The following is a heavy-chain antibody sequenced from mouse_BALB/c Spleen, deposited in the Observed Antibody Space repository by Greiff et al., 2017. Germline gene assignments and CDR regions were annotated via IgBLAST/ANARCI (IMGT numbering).Heavy chain of an antibody. V-gene: IGHV1-54*01. CDR2: INPGSGGT. J-gene: IGHJ2*01. CDR3: ARSGGNVYYFDY. Sequence: QVHVKQSGAELVRPGTSVKVSCKASGYAFTNYLIEWVKQRPGQGLEWIGVINPGSGGTNYNEKFKGKATLTADKSSSTAYMQLSSLTSDDSAVYFCARSGGNVYYFDYWGQGTTLTVSS. CDR1: GYAFTNYL. D-gene: IGHD2-1*01.